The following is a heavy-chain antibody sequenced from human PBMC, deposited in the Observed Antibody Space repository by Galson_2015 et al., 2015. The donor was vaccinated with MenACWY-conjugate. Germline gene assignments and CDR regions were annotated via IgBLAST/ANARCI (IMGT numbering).Heavy chain of an antibody. CDR2: ISSSSRYV. CDR1: GFSLRDYN. CDR3: ARVASTGGYSYGFDK. J-gene: IGHJ4*02. D-gene: IGHD5-18*01. V-gene: IGHV3-11*06. Sequence: SLRLSCAASGFSLRDYNMGWIRQAPGKGLEWISYISSSSRYVNYADSVKGRFTISRNSAEDSLNLQMNSLRAEDTAIYYCARVASTGGYSYGFDKWGQGTLVTVSS.